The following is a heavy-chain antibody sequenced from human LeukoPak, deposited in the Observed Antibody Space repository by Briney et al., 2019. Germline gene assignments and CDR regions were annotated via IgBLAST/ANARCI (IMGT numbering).Heavy chain of an antibody. J-gene: IGHJ4*02. CDR1: GFTFSTYT. D-gene: IGHD6-6*01. CDR2: ISSSSFFI. V-gene: IGHV3-21*01. Sequence: GGSLRLSCVASGFTFSTYTMNWVRQAPGKGLEWVSSISSSSFFISYADSVKGRFTISRDNAKNSLYLQMNSLRVEDTAVYYCARGGAARPDFWGQGTLVTVSS. CDR3: ARGGAARPDF.